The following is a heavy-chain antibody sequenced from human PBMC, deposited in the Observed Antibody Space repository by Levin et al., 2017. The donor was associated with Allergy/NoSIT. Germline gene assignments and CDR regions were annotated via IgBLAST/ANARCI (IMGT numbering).Heavy chain of an antibody. V-gene: IGHV3-20*04. Sequence: GESLKISCAASGFTFDDYGMSWVRQAPGKGLEWVSGINWNGGSTGYADSVKGRFTISRDNAKNSLYLQMNSLRAEDTALYYCARGPDSRGSYGMDVWGQGTTVTVSS. CDR2: INWNGGST. CDR3: ARGPDSRGSYGMDV. D-gene: IGHD3-22*01. CDR1: GFTFDDYG. J-gene: IGHJ6*02.